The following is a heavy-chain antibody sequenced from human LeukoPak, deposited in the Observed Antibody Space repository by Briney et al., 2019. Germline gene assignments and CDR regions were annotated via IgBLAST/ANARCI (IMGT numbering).Heavy chain of an antibody. CDR2: INPNSGGT. V-gene: IGHV1-2*02. Sequence: GASVKVSCKASGYTFTGYYMHWVRQAPGQGLEWMGWINPNSGGTNYAQKFQGRVTMTRDTSISTAYMELSRLRSDDTAVYYCARKRYCSSNSCWHYFDNWGQGTLVTVSS. D-gene: IGHD2-2*01. CDR1: GYTFTGYY. J-gene: IGHJ4*02. CDR3: ARKRYCSSNSCWHYFDN.